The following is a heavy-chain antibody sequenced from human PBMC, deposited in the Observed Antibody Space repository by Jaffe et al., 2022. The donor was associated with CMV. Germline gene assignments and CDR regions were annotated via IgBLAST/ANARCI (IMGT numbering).Heavy chain of an antibody. Sequence: QLQLQESGPGLVKPSETLSLTCTVSGGSISSSSYYWGWIRQPPGKGLEWIGSIYYSGSTYYNPSLKSRVTISVDTSKNQFSLKLSSVTAADTAVYYCARHRYYDFWSGYSRKVGWFDPWGQGTLVTVSS. D-gene: IGHD3-3*01. J-gene: IGHJ5*02. CDR1: GGSISSSSYY. CDR2: IYYSGST. CDR3: ARHRYYDFWSGYSRKVGWFDP. V-gene: IGHV4-39*01.